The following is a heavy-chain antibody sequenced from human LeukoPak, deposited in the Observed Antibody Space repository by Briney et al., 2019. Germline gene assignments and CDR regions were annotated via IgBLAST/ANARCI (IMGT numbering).Heavy chain of an antibody. Sequence: ASVKVSCKASGYTFTSYGISWVRQAPGQGLEWMGWISAYNGNTNYAQKFQGRVTMTRNTSISTAYMELSSLRSEDTAVYYCARGFDCSSTSCPKNWGQGTLVTVSS. J-gene: IGHJ4*02. V-gene: IGHV1-18*01. D-gene: IGHD2-2*01. CDR3: ARGFDCSSTSCPKN. CDR1: GYTFTSYG. CDR2: ISAYNGNT.